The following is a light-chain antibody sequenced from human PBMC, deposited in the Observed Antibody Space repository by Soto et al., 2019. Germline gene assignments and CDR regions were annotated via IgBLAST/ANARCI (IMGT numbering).Light chain of an antibody. CDR3: QQYNSYSRT. J-gene: IGKJ1*01. Sequence: IHMTDAPSTLSATVLYRVTITFLASPGVSSWLAWYQQKPGRAPKLLIYDASTLERGVPSRFSGSGSGTEFTLTINSLQTDDFAIYYCQQYNSYSRTFGQGTKVDIK. CDR1: PGVSSW. CDR2: DAS. V-gene: IGKV1-5*01.